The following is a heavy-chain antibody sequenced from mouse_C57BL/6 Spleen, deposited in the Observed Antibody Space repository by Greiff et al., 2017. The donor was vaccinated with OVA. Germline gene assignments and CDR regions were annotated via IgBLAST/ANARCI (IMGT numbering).Heavy chain of an antibody. V-gene: IGHV1-76*01. CDR3: ARSGYDAYYFDY. D-gene: IGHD2-14*01. J-gene: IGHJ2*01. CDR1: GYTFTDYY. CDR2: IYPGSGNT. Sequence: VQLQQSGAELVRPGASVKLSCKASGYTFTDYYINWVKQRPGQGLEWIARIYPGSGNTYYNEKFKGKATLTAEKSSSTAYMQLSSLTSEDSAVYFCARSGYDAYYFDYWGQGTTLTVSS.